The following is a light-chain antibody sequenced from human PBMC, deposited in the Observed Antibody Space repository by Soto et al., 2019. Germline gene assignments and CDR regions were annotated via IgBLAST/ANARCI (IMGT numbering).Light chain of an antibody. CDR3: QQGYSSAIT. J-gene: IGKJ5*01. CDR1: QSIGKH. CDR2: FVS. V-gene: IGKV1-39*01. Sequence: DIQMTQSPSSLSASVGDTVTITCRASQSIGKHLNWYQQKPGKAPKFLIYFVSNLQSGVPSRFSGSGSGTDFTLTINNVQPEDFATYYCQQGYSSAITFGQGTRLEIK.